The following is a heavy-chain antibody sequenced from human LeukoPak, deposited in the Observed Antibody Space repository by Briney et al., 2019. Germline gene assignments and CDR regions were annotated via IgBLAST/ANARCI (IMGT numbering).Heavy chain of an antibody. V-gene: IGHV1-46*01. CDR2: INPSGGST. CDR3: ARAKTFDI. CDR1: GYTFINYY. Sequence: ASVKVSCKASGYTFINYYMHWVRQAPGQGLEWMGIINPSGGSTSYAQKFQGRVTMTRDTSISTAYMELSRLRSDDTAVYYCARAKTFDIWGQGTMVTVSS. J-gene: IGHJ3*02.